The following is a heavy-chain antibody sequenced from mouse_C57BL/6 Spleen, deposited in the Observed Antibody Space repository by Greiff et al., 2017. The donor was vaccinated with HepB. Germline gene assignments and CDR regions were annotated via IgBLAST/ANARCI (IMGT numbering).Heavy chain of an antibody. J-gene: IGHJ2*01. CDR2: IYPGDGDT. Sequence: QVQLQQSGAGLVKPGASVKISCKASGYALSSYWMNWVNQRPGKGLEWIGQIYPGDGDTNYNGKFKGKTTQTADKSSSTAYMQRSSLTSEDSAVYFCARSGCYGKGDYWGQGTTLTVSS. CDR3: ARSGCYGKGDY. D-gene: IGHD1-1*01. CDR1: GYALSSYW. V-gene: IGHV1-80*01.